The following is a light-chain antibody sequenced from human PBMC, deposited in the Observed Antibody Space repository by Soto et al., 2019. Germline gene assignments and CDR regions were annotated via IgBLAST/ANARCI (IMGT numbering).Light chain of an antibody. Sequence: QSVLTQPPSASGTPGQRVTISCSGSSSNIGSNHVYWYQQFPGMAPKLLMYRSDQRPTGVPDRFSGSKSGTSASLDISGLRSDDEADYYCSARDDILSGVVFGGGTKVTVL. CDR3: SARDDILSGVV. CDR2: RSD. V-gene: IGLV1-47*01. J-gene: IGLJ2*01. CDR1: SSNIGSNH.